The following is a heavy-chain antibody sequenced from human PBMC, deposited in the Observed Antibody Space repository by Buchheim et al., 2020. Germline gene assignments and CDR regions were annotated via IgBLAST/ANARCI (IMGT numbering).Heavy chain of an antibody. J-gene: IGHJ5*02. D-gene: IGHD3-10*01. Sequence: QVQLQQWGAGLLKPSETLSLTCAVYGGSFSGYYWSWIRQPPGKGLEWIVEINHSGSTNYNPSLKSRVTISVDTSKNQFSLKLSSVTAADTAVYYCARNHYGRSPLLVRGVITLYNWFDPWGQGTL. CDR2: INHSGST. V-gene: IGHV4-34*01. CDR3: ARNHYGRSPLLVRGVITLYNWFDP. CDR1: GGSFSGYY.